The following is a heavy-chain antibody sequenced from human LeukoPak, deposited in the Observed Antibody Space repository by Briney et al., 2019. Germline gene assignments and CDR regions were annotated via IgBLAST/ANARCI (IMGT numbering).Heavy chain of an antibody. Sequence: PGGSLRLPCAASGFTFSSYAMSWVRQAPGKGLEWVSAISGSGGSTYYADSVKGRFTISRDNSKNTLYLQMNSLRAEDTAVYYCAKGLGATYYFDYWGQGTLVTVSS. CDR2: ISGSGGST. V-gene: IGHV3-23*01. CDR3: AKGLGATYYFDY. D-gene: IGHD1-26*01. CDR1: GFTFSSYA. J-gene: IGHJ4*02.